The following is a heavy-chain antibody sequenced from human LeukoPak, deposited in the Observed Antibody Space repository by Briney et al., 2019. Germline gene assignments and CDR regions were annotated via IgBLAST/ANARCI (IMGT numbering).Heavy chain of an antibody. D-gene: IGHD3-16*01. Sequence: SETLSLTCVVSGGSISSTSYYWGWIRQPPGTGLEWIGSIYHSGSTYYNPSLKSRVTISVDTSKNQFSLKLSSVTAADTAVYYCARDHVSPGLSNWFDPWGQGTLVTVSS. CDR2: IYHSGST. CDR3: ARDHVSPGLSNWFDP. V-gene: IGHV4-39*07. CDR1: GGSISSTSYY. J-gene: IGHJ5*02.